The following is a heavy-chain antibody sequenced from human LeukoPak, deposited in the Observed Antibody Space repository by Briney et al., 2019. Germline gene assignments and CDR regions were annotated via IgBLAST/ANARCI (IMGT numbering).Heavy chain of an antibody. V-gene: IGHV1-8*03. CDR3: ARGFYFFGGVYYTPYDVFDI. CDR1: GYTFTSYD. CDR2: MNPNSGNT. J-gene: IGHJ3*02. D-gene: IGHD3-3*01. Sequence: ASVKVSCKASGYTFTSYDINWVRQATGQGLEWMGWMNPNSGNTGYAQKFQGRVTITRNTSISTAYMELSSLRSEDTAVYYCARGFYFFGGVYYTPYDVFDIWGKGKMVTVFS.